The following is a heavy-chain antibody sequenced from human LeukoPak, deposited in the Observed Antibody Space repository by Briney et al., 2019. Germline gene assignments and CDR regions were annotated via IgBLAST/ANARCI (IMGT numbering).Heavy chain of an antibody. CDR1: GFTVSINY. Sequence: PGGSLRLSCAASGFTVSINYMSWVRQAPGKGLEWVSVIYSGGSTYYADSVKGRFTISRDNSKNTLYLQMNSLRAEDTAVYYCARDLAGDYAGFDYWGQGTLVTVSS. V-gene: IGHV3-53*01. CDR2: IYSGGST. J-gene: IGHJ4*02. D-gene: IGHD4-17*01. CDR3: ARDLAGDYAGFDY.